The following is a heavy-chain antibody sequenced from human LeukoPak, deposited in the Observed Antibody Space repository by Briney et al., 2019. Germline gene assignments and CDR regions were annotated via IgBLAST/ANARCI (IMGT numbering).Heavy chain of an antibody. Sequence: GGSLRLSCAASGFTFSSYAMSWVRQAPGKGLEWVSSISSMSSYIYFADSVKGRFTISRDNAGNSLYLQLSSLRPEDTAVYYCARGHSGDSSNWESFDYWGQGTLVTVSS. V-gene: IGHV3-21*01. CDR3: ARGHSGDSSNWESFDY. D-gene: IGHD6-13*01. J-gene: IGHJ4*02. CDR2: ISSMSSYI. CDR1: GFTFSSYA.